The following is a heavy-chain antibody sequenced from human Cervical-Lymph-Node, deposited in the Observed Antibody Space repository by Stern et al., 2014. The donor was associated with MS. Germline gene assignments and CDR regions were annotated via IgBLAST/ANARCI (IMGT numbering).Heavy chain of an antibody. CDR1: GFTFSGYR. Sequence: EVQLVESGGGLVKPGESLRLSCAASGFTFSGYRMSWVRQAPGKGLEWVSSISNSGGSIYYADSVKGRFTISRDNRKKLLYLQMNSLRAGDTAVYYCARGIGSFFPMDYWGQGTLVTVSS. J-gene: IGHJ4*02. V-gene: IGHV3-21*01. CDR3: ARGIGSFFPMDY. CDR2: ISNSGGSI. D-gene: IGHD1-26*01.